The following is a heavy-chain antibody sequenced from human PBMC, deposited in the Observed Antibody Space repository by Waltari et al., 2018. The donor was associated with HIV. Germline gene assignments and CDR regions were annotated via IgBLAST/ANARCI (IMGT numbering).Heavy chain of an antibody. Sequence: QVQMVESGGGVVQPGRSLRLSCTASGFLFEKYGIHCVRQAPGKGLQWVTVISFDGGNKKYAESVKGRFTISRDNSNNTVYLQMNSLRIDDSGVYYCARGPPVTLDVWGRGTTVTVS. D-gene: IGHD2-21*02. CDR1: GFLFEKYG. J-gene: IGHJ6*02. CDR2: ISFDGGNK. V-gene: IGHV3-30*03. CDR3: ARGPPVTLDV.